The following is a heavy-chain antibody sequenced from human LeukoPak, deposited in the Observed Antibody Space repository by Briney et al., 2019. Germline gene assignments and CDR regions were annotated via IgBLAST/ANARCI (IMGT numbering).Heavy chain of an antibody. Sequence: GGSLRLSCAASGFTFSSYGMHWVRQAPGKGLEWVAVISYDGSNKYYADSVKGRFTISRDNSKNTLYLQMNSLRAEDTAVYYCAKVGGISDYWGQGTLVTVSS. V-gene: IGHV3-30*18. CDR1: GFTFSSYG. CDR2: ISYDGSNK. CDR3: AKVGGISDY. D-gene: IGHD1-14*01. J-gene: IGHJ4*02.